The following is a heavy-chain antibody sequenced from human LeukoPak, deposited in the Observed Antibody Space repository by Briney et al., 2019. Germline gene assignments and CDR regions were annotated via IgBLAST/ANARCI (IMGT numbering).Heavy chain of an antibody. J-gene: IGHJ4*02. V-gene: IGHV1-2*02. CDR1: GYTFTGYY. Sequence: GASVKVSCKASGYTFTGYYMHWVRQVPGQGLEWMGWINANSGGTNYAQKFQGRVTMTRDTSISTAYMELSRLRSDDTAVYYCAKMRDDTVTYGETFDYWGQGTLVTVSS. CDR2: INANSGGT. D-gene: IGHD4-11*01. CDR3: AKMRDDTVTYGETFDY.